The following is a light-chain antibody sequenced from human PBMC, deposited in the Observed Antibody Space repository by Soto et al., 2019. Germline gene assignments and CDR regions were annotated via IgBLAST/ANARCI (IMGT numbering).Light chain of an antibody. V-gene: IGKV1-9*01. J-gene: IGKJ4*01. CDR2: AAS. CDR3: QQLKSYPLS. Sequence: DIQLTQSPSFLSASVGDRVTITCRTSQDISSYLAWYQQKPGKAPQLLISAASTLQSGVPSRFSGSGSGTEFPLTNSSLQPESFATYYFQQLKSYPLSFGGGTKVEI. CDR1: QDISSY.